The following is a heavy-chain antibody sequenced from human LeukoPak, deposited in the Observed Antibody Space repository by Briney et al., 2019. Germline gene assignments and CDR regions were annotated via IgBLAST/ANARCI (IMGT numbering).Heavy chain of an antibody. CDR2: ISYSGST. V-gene: IGHV4-59*01. CDR1: GGSISSYY. J-gene: IGHJ4*02. D-gene: IGHD6-13*01. Sequence: TSETLSLTCTVSGGSISSYYWSWIRQPPGKGLEWIGYISYSGSTNYNPYLKSRVTISVDTSKNQFSLKLSSVTAADTAIYYCARLYSSSLGRVFDYWGQGTLVTVSS. CDR3: ARLYSSSLGRVFDY.